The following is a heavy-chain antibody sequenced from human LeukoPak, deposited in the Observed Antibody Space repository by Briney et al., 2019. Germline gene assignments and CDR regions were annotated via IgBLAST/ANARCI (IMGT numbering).Heavy chain of an antibody. CDR3: AKGQELDY. J-gene: IGHJ4*02. V-gene: IGHV3-30*18. CDR2: LSFDGKNK. CDR1: GFTFSTYG. Sequence: PGGSLRLSCTTSGFTFSTYGMHWVRQAPGRGLEWVALLSFDGKNKYYADSVKGRFTVSRDNSKNTLYQQMNSLRDDDTAVYYCAKGQELDYWGQGTLVIVSS.